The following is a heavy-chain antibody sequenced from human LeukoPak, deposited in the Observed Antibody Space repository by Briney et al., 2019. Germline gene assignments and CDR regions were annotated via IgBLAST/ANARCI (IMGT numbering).Heavy chain of an antibody. J-gene: IGHJ4*02. CDR1: GFTFSSYW. CDR2: IKQDGSEK. D-gene: IGHD1-14*01. CDR3: AREGLIPRRGMTYYFDY. V-gene: IGHV3-7*01. Sequence: PGGSLRLSCAASGFTFSSYWVGWVRQAPGKGLEWVANIKQDGSEKYYVDSVKGRFTISRDNAKNSLYLQMNSLRAEDTAVYYCAREGLIPRRGMTYYFDYWGQGTLVTVSS.